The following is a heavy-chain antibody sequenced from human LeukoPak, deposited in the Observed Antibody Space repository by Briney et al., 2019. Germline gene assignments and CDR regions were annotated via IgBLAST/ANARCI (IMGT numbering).Heavy chain of an antibody. CDR3: ARDGYDILTGYPYYGMDV. CDR1: GFTFTNYG. CDR2: ISYDGSIK. V-gene: IGHV3-30*03. D-gene: IGHD3-9*01. Sequence: GGSLRLSCTASGFTFTNYGIHWVRQAPGKGLEWVGLISYDGSIKYYADSVKGRFTISRDNAKNSLYLQMNSLRAEDTAVYYCARDGYDILTGYPYYGMDVWGQGTTVTVSS. J-gene: IGHJ6*02.